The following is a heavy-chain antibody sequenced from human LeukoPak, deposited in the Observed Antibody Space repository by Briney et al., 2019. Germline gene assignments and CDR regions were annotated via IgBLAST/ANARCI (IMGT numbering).Heavy chain of an antibody. J-gene: IGHJ4*02. V-gene: IGHV4-59*08. CDR1: GGSISNYL. CDR3: ARQTGSGLFILP. D-gene: IGHD3/OR15-3a*01. CDR2: VSYSGKT. Sequence: SETLSLTCSVSGGSISNYLWSWIRQPPGKGLEWIGYVSYSGKTDYTPSLKSRVTISLDAFNNHFSLTLSSVTAADTAVYYCARQTGSGLFILPGGQGTLVTVSS.